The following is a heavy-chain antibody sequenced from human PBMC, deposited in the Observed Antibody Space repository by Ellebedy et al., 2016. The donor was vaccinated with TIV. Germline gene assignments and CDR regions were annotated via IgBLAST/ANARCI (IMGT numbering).Heavy chain of an antibody. CDR1: GFTFSSYA. CDR3: AKDREEMATIFDPGAFDI. Sequence: GESLKISCAASGFTFSSYAMTWVRQAPGKGLECVSGIHGDGGSTFYADSVKGRFTISRDNAKNTLYLQMNSLRDEDTAVYYCAKDREEMATIFDPGAFDIWGQGTMVTVSS. J-gene: IGHJ3*02. V-gene: IGHV3-23*01. CDR2: IHGDGGST. D-gene: IGHD5-24*01.